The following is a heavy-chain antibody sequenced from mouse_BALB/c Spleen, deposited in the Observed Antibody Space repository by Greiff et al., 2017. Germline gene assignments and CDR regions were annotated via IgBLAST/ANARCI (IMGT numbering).Heavy chain of an antibody. D-gene: IGHD1-2*01. V-gene: IGHV2-2*02. Sequence: VQRVESGPGLVQPSQSLSITCTVSGFSLTSYGVHWVRQSPGKGLEWLGVIWSGGSTDYNAAFISRLSISKDNSKSQVFFKMNSLQANDTAIDYCARRATAKGYAMDYWGQGTSVTVSS. J-gene: IGHJ4*01. CDR3: ARRATAKGYAMDY. CDR2: IWSGGST. CDR1: GFSLTSYG.